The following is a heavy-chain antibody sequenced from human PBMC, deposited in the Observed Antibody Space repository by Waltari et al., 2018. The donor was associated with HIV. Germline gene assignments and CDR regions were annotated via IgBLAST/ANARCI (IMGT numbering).Heavy chain of an antibody. CDR1: GFTFISYG. CDR3: AKDGASRWLFEY. V-gene: IGHV3-30*02. Sequence: QVQLVESGGGVVQPGGSLRLSCAASGFTFISYGMHWVRQAPGKGLEWVAFIRYDGSNKYYADSVKGRFTISRDNSKNTLYLQMNSLRAEDTAVYYCAKDGASRWLFEYWGQGTLVTVSS. D-gene: IGHD3-22*01. CDR2: IRYDGSNK. J-gene: IGHJ4*02.